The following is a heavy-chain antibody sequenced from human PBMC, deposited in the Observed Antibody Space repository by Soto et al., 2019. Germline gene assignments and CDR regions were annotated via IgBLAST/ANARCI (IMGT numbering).Heavy chain of an antibody. CDR2: IYYSGST. V-gene: IGHV4-59*12. Sequence: SETLSLTCTVSGGSISSYYWSWIRQPPGKGLEWIGYIYYSGSTNYNPSLKSRVTISVDTSKNQFSLKLSSVTAADTAVYYCASRPSEYSSSSGYYYYYYYMDVWGKGTTVTVSS. J-gene: IGHJ6*03. CDR1: GGSISSYY. CDR3: ASRPSEYSSSSGYYYYYYYMDV. D-gene: IGHD6-6*01.